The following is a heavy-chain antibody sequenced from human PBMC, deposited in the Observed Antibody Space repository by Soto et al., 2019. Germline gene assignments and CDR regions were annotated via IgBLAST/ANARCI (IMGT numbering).Heavy chain of an antibody. CDR1: GFTFNSYW. J-gene: IGHJ4*02. Sequence: GGSLRLSCAASGFTFNSYWGNWVRQAPGKGLEWVANINQDGSDKYYVDSVKGRFTISRDNVKNSLFLQMNSLTAEDTALYYCARARIAAAGGPSYFDYWGQGTLVTVSS. D-gene: IGHD6-13*01. CDR2: INQDGSDK. CDR3: ARARIAAAGGPSYFDY. V-gene: IGHV3-7*01.